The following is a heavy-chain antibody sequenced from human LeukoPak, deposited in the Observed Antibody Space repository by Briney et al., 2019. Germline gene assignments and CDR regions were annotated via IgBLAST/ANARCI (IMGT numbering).Heavy chain of an antibody. CDR3: ARRRRSYYYGSGSPTLFDY. D-gene: IGHD3-10*01. J-gene: IGHJ4*02. Sequence: SETLSLTCAVYGGSFSGYYWSWIRQPPGKGLEWIGEINHGGSTNYNPSLKSRVTISVDTSKNQFSLKLSSVTAADTAVYYCARRRRSYYYGSGSPTLFDYWGQGTLVTVSS. V-gene: IGHV4-34*01. CDR1: GGSFSGYY. CDR2: INHGGST.